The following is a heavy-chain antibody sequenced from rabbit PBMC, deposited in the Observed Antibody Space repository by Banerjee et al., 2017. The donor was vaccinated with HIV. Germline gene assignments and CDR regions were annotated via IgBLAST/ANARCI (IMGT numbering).Heavy chain of an antibody. CDR2: IYSGSGHT. CDR1: GFSFSSYW. CDR3: ARSIGVYRINL. D-gene: IGHD1-1*01. Sequence: QEQLEESGGDLVKPEGSLTLTCTASGFSFSSYWICWVRQAPGKGLEWIGCIYSGSGHTNYATWAKGRFTISETSSTTVTLQMTSLTAADTATYFCARSIGVYRINLWGQGTLVTVS. J-gene: IGHJ4*01. V-gene: IGHV1S45*01.